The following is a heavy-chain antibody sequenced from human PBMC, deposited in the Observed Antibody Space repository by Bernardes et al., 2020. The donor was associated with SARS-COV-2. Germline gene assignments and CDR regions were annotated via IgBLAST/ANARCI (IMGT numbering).Heavy chain of an antibody. CDR3: ARGFDY. Sequence: SKTLSLTCTVSGGSISAYYWSWFRQPPVKGLEWIGYLFYTVSTNYNPSLQSRVTISVDTSKNQFSLKLSSVTAADTAVYYCARGFDYWGQGILVTVSS. J-gene: IGHJ4*02. CDR2: LFYTVST. V-gene: IGHV4-59*01. CDR1: GGSISAYY.